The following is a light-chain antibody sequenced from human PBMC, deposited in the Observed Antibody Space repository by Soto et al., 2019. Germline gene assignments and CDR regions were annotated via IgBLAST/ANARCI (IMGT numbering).Light chain of an antibody. V-gene: IGKV1-39*01. Sequence: DIQMTQSPSSLSASVGDRVTITCRASQSISDYLNWYQQKPGKAPKLLIYAASRLQTGVPSRFGGRGSGTDFTLTISSLQPGDFATYYCQQSYGSPPTFGQGTQVEIK. CDR2: AAS. J-gene: IGKJ1*01. CDR1: QSISDY. CDR3: QQSYGSPPT.